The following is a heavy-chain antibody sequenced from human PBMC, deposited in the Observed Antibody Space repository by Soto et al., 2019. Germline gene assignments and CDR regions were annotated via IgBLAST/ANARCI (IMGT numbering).Heavy chain of an antibody. Sequence: QVQLQESGPGLVKPSETLSLTCTVSGDSISSYYWSWIRQPPGKGLEWIGYIYYSGSTNYNPSLKSRVTISVDTSKNQFSLKLSSVTAADTAVYYRARFVVVPAAYDAFDIWGQGTMVTVSS. D-gene: IGHD2-2*01. J-gene: IGHJ3*02. CDR3: ARFVVVPAAYDAFDI. CDR2: IYYSGST. V-gene: IGHV4-59*01. CDR1: GDSISSYY.